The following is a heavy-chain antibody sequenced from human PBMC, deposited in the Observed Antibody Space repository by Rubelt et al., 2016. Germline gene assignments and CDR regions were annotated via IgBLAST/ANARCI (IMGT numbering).Heavy chain of an antibody. Sequence: QVQLQESGPGLVKPSETLSLTCTVSGGSISSYYWSWIRQPPGKGLEWIGYIYYSGSTNYNPSLKSRVTISVDTSKNQFSLKLSSVTAADTAVYYCARADEFWSGYYDYWGQGTLVTVSS. CDR3: ARADEFWSGYYDY. CDR2: IYYSGST. CDR1: GGSISSYY. V-gene: IGHV4-59*08. D-gene: IGHD3-3*01. J-gene: IGHJ4*02.